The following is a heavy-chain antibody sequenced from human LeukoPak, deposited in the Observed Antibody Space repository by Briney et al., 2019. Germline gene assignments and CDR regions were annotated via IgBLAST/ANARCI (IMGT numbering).Heavy chain of an antibody. V-gene: IGHV3-33*06. D-gene: IGHD2-15*01. CDR2: IWYDGSNK. Sequence: PGGSLRLSCAESGFTFSSYGMHWVRQAPGKGLEWVAVIWYDGSNKYYADSVKGRFTISRDNSKNTLYLQMNSLRAEDTAVYYCAKDGDIVVVVAATRFDYWGQGTLVTVSS. J-gene: IGHJ4*02. CDR1: GFTFSSYG. CDR3: AKDGDIVVVVAATRFDY.